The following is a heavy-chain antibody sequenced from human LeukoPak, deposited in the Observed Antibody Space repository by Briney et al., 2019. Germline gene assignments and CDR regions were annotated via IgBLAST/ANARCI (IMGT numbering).Heavy chain of an antibody. Sequence: GSLRLSCAASGFTFSNYGMHWVRQAPGKGLEWVAVIWSDESNKYYADSVKGRFTISRDNFKNTLYLHMNRLRAEDTTVYYCARGVVGATTGWYFDLWGRGTLVTVSS. CDR3: ARGVVGATTGWYFDL. CDR1: GFTFSNYG. J-gene: IGHJ2*01. V-gene: IGHV3-33*01. CDR2: IWSDESNK. D-gene: IGHD1-26*01.